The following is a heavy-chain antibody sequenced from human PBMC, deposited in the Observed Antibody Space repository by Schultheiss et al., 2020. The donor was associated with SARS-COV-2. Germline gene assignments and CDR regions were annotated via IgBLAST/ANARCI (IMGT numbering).Heavy chain of an antibody. CDR1: GFTFGDYA. D-gene: IGHD6-25*01. CDR3: TRDSGYANYYYYGMDV. Sequence: GGSLRLSCAVSGFTFGDYAMSWFRQAPGKGLEWVGFIRSKAYGGTTEYAASVKGRFTISRDDSKSIAYLQMNSLKSEDTAVYYCTRDSGYANYYYYGMDVWGQGTTVTVSS. V-gene: IGHV3-49*03. CDR2: IRSKAYGGTT. J-gene: IGHJ6*02.